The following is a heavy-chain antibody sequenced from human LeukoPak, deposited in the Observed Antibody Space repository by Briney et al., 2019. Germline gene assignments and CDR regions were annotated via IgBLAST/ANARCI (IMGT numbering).Heavy chain of an antibody. D-gene: IGHD2-2*01. J-gene: IGHJ4*02. CDR3: ARVGGHCTSTSCPPPDY. CDR2: IDSSSRYI. CDR1: EFTFSSYN. Sequence: GGSLRLSCAASEFTFSSYNMDWVRQAPGKGLEWVSFIDSSSRYIYQADSVKGRFTISRDNAKSSVFLQMNSLRAEDTAVYYYARVGGHCTSTSCPPPDYWGQGTLVTVSS. V-gene: IGHV3-21*01.